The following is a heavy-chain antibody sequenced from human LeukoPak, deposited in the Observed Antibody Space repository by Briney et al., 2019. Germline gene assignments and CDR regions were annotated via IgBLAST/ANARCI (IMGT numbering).Heavy chain of an antibody. CDR1: GFTFSGAW. D-gene: IGHD3-10*01. CDR3: ARVSGPGMNEYFHL. Sequence: GGSLRLSCAASGFTFSGAWMHWVRQAPGKGLVWVSRINNDGTTTMYADSVKGRFTLTRDNAKNTLYLQMNSLRAEDTAVYYCARVSGPGMNEYFHLWGQGTLVTVSS. J-gene: IGHJ1*01. V-gene: IGHV3-74*03. CDR2: INNDGTTT.